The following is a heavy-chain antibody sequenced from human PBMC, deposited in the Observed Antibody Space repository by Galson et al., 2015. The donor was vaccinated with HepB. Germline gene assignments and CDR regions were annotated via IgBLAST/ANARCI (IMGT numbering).Heavy chain of an antibody. D-gene: IGHD3-9*01. CDR2: IKQDGSEK. CDR3: AREVDWLLYGPDI. Sequence: SLRLSCAASGFTFSSYSMNWVRQAPGKGLEWVANIKQDGSEKYYVDSVKGRFTISRDNAKNSLYLQMNSLRAEDTAVYYCAREVDWLLYGPDIWGQGTMVTVSS. V-gene: IGHV3-7*03. J-gene: IGHJ3*02. CDR1: GFTFSSYS.